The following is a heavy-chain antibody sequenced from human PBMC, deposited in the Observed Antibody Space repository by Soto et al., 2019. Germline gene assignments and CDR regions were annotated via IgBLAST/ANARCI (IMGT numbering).Heavy chain of an antibody. CDR1: GGTFSSYA. CDR3: ARSITIFSSPHAALQSYSDMDV. CDR2: IIPIFGTA. V-gene: IGHV1-69*13. J-gene: IGHJ6*02. Sequence: SVKVSCKASGGTFSSYAISWVRQAPGQGLEWMGGIIPIFGTANYAQKFQGRVTITADESTSTAYMELSSLRSEDTAVYYCARSITIFSSPHAALQSYSDMDVFCLETTLTVSS. D-gene: IGHD3-9*01.